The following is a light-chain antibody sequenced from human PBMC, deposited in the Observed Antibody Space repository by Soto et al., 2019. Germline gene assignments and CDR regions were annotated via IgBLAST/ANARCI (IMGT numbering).Light chain of an antibody. CDR3: QQYGTSSWT. CDR1: QSVGSSY. Sequence: EIVLTQSPGTLSLSPGERATLSCRASQSVGSSYLAWYQQKPGQAPRLLIHGASSRATGVPDRFSGSGSGTDFTLTISRLEAEDFAMYYCQQYGTSSWTFGQGTKVDIK. V-gene: IGKV3-20*01. J-gene: IGKJ1*01. CDR2: GAS.